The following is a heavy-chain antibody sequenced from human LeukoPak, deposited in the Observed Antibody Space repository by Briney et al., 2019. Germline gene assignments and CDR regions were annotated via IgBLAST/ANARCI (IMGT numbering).Heavy chain of an antibody. D-gene: IGHD2-15*01. CDR2: INPSGGST. CDR3: ARVREAAVVTGDNDY. V-gene: IGHV1-46*01. Sequence: ASVKVSFKASGYTFTSYYMNWVRQAPGQGMEWMGIINPSGGSTSYAQQFQARVTMTRATSPSTVYMELSSLRSEDTAVYYCARVREAAVVTGDNDYCGQGTLVTVSS. CDR1: GYTFTSYY. J-gene: IGHJ4*02.